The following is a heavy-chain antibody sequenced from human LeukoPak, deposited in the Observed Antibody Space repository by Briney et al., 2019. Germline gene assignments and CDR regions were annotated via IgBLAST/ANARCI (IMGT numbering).Heavy chain of an antibody. Sequence: SETLSLTCTVSGGSISSSSYSWGWIRQPPGKGLEWIGSIYYSGSTYYNPSLKSRVTISVDTSKNQFSLKLRSVTAADTAVYYCARRLTEYCTKGVCYWFDYWGRGTLVTVS. CDR2: IYYSGST. CDR3: ARRLTEYCTKGVCYWFDY. D-gene: IGHD2-8*01. V-gene: IGHV4-39*01. J-gene: IGHJ4*02. CDR1: GGSISSSSYS.